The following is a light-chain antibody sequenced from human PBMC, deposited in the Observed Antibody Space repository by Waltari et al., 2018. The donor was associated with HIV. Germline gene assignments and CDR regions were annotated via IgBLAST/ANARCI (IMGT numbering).Light chain of an antibody. CDR3: QQSYSTPYT. CDR2: GAS. CDR1: QSISSY. J-gene: IGKJ2*01. V-gene: IGKV1-39*01. Sequence: DIQMTQSPSSLSASVGDGVTITCRATQSISSYLNWYRQKPGAAPKLLIYGASTLHSGVPSRISGSGSGTDFTLTINNLQPEDFASYYCQQSYSTPYTFGQGTKVEIK.